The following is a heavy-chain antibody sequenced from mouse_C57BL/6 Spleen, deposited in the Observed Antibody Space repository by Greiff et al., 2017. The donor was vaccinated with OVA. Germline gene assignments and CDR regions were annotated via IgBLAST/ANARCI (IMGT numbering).Heavy chain of an antibody. CDR3: ARSETAYAMDY. D-gene: IGHD1-2*01. J-gene: IGHJ4*01. CDR2: ISSGSSTI. CDR1: GFTFSDYG. Sequence: EVKLVESGGGLVKPGGSLKLSCAASGFTFSDYGMHWVRQAPEKGLEWVAYISSGSSTIYYADTVKGRFTISRDNAKNTLFLQMTSLRSEDTAMYYCARSETAYAMDYWGQGTSVTVSS. V-gene: IGHV5-17*01.